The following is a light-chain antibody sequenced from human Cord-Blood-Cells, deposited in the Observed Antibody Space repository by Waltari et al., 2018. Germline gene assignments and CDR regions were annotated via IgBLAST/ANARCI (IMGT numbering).Light chain of an antibody. Sequence: EIVLTQSPATLSLSPGERATLSCRASQRDSSYLAWYQQKPGQAPRLLLYDASNRATGIPARFSGSGSGTDFTLTISSLEPEDFAVYYCQQRSNWPLTFGGGTKVEIK. J-gene: IGKJ4*01. CDR1: QRDSSY. CDR2: DAS. V-gene: IGKV3-11*01. CDR3: QQRSNWPLT.